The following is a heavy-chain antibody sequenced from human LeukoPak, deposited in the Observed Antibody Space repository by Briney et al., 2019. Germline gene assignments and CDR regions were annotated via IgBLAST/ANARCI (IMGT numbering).Heavy chain of an antibody. D-gene: IGHD3-10*01. V-gene: IGHV3-43D*03. CDR3: AKDYGGDGSGSYWGAFDY. Sequence: QAGGSLRLSCAASGFTFDDYAMHWVCQAPGKGLEWVSLISWDGGSTYYADSVKGRFTISRDNSKNSLYLQMNSLRAEDTALYYCAKDYGGDGSGSYWGAFDYWGQGTLVTVSS. J-gene: IGHJ4*02. CDR1: GFTFDDYA. CDR2: ISWDGGST.